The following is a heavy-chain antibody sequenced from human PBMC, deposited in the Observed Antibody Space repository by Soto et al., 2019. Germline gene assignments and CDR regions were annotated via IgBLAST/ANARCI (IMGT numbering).Heavy chain of an antibody. J-gene: IGHJ4*02. D-gene: IGHD6-19*01. CDR2: ISYDGSNK. CDR3: ARPLVAVAGTGYFDY. V-gene: IGHV3-30-3*01. Sequence: QVQLVESGGGVVQPGRSLRLSCAASGFTFSSYAMHWVRQAPGKGLEWVAVISYDGSNKYYADYVKGRFTISRDNSKNKLYLQMNSLRAEDTAVYYCARPLVAVAGTGYFDYLGQGTLVTVSS. CDR1: GFTFSSYA.